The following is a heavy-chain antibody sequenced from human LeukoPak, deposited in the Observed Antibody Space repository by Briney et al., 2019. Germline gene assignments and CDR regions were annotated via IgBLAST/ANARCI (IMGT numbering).Heavy chain of an antibody. D-gene: IGHD6-19*01. J-gene: IGHJ6*02. CDR2: ISYDGSNK. V-gene: IGHV3-30*04. CDR1: GFTFSSYA. Sequence: GGSLRLSRAASGFTFSSYAMHWVRQAPGKGLEWVAVISYDGSNKYYADSVKGRFTISRDNSKNTLYLQMNSLRAEDTAVYYCARDQYSSGWYLPYYYYGMDVWGQGTTVTVSS. CDR3: ARDQYSSGWYLPYYYYGMDV.